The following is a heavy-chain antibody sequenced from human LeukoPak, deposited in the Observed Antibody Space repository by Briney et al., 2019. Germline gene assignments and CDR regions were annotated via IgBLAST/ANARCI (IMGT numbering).Heavy chain of an antibody. Sequence: ASVKVSCKASGYTFTSYGISWVRQAPGQGLEWMGWISAYNGNTNYAQKLQGRVTMTTDTSTSTAYMELRSLRSDDTAVYYCARDAGEAFRRVAAAGSGYRGQGTLVTVSS. J-gene: IGHJ4*02. CDR1: GYTFTSYG. CDR2: ISAYNGNT. D-gene: IGHD6-13*01. CDR3: ARDAGEAFRRVAAAGSGY. V-gene: IGHV1-18*01.